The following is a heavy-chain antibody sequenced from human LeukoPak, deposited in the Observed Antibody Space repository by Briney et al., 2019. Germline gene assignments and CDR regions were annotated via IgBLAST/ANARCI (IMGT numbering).Heavy chain of an antibody. CDR2: ISSSGSTI. CDR1: GFTFSDYT. V-gene: IGHV3-11*01. D-gene: IGHD2-15*01. Sequence: GGSLRLSCAASGFTFSDYTMSWVRQAPGKGLEWVSYISSSGSTIYYADSVKGRFTISRDNAKNSLYLQMNSLRAEDTAVYYCASTNCSGGSCYGFDYWGQGTLVTVSS. CDR3: ASTNCSGGSCYGFDY. J-gene: IGHJ4*02.